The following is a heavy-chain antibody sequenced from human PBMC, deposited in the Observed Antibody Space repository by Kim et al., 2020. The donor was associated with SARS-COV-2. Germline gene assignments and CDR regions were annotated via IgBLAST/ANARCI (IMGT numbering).Heavy chain of an antibody. CDR3: ATVHQEFGELTLFDY. V-gene: IGHV1-24*01. CDR2: FDPEDGET. Sequence: ASVKVSCKVSGYTLTELSMHWVRQAPGKGLEWMGGFDPEDGETIYAQKFQGRVTMTEDTSTDTAYMELSSLRSEDTAVYYCATVHQEFGELTLFDYWGQGTLVTVSS. J-gene: IGHJ4*02. CDR1: GYTLTELS. D-gene: IGHD3-10*01.